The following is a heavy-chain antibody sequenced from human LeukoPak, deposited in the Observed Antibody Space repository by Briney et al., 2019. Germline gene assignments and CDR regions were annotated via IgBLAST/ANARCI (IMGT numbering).Heavy chain of an antibody. CDR1: GGSISSYY. CDR3: ARLGYYGSGSYYKNYFDY. CDR2: IYYSGST. V-gene: IGHV4-59*08. J-gene: IGHJ4*02. D-gene: IGHD3-10*01. Sequence: PSETLSLTCTVSGGSISSYYWSWIRQPPGKGLEWIGYIYYSGSTNYNPSLKSRVSISVDTSKNQFSLKLSSVTAADTAVYYCARLGYYGSGSYYKNYFDYWGQGTLVTVSS.